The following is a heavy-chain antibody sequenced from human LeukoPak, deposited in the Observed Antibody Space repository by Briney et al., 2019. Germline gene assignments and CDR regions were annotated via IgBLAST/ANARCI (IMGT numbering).Heavy chain of an antibody. CDR3: ARSYGSGSPNWFDP. Sequence: ASVKVSCKASGGTFSSYAISWMRQAPGQGLEWMGRIIPILGIANYAQKFQGRVTITADKSTSTAYMELSSLRSEDTAVYYCARSYGSGSPNWFDPWGQGTLVTVSS. D-gene: IGHD3-10*01. V-gene: IGHV1-69*04. CDR2: IIPILGIA. CDR1: GGTFSSYA. J-gene: IGHJ5*02.